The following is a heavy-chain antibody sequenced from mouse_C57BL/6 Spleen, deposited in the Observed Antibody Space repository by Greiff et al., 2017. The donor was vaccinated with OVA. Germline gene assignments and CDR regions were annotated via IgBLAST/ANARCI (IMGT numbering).Heavy chain of an antibody. V-gene: IGHV1-64*01. Sequence: QVQLQQPGAELVKPGASVKLSCKASGYTFTSYWMHWVKQSPGQGLEWIGIIHPNSGSTNYNEKFKSKATLTVDKSSSTAYMQLSSLTSEDSAVYYYARSWDDYFDYWGQGTTLTVSS. CDR1: GYTFTSYW. CDR3: ARSWDDYFDY. J-gene: IGHJ2*01. CDR2: IHPNSGST. D-gene: IGHD4-1*01.